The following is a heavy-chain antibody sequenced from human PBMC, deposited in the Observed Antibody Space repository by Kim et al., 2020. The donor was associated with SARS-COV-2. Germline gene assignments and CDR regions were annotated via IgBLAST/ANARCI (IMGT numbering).Heavy chain of an antibody. CDR2: ISSSSSYI. Sequence: GESLRLSCAASGFTFSSYSMNWVRQAPGKGLEWVSSISSSSSYIYYADSVKGRFTISRDNAKNSLYLQMNSLRAEDTAVYYCARGPRGYSYGYVDYWGQGTLVTVSS. J-gene: IGHJ4*02. CDR1: GFTFSSYS. D-gene: IGHD5-18*01. CDR3: ARGPRGYSYGYVDY. V-gene: IGHV3-21*01.